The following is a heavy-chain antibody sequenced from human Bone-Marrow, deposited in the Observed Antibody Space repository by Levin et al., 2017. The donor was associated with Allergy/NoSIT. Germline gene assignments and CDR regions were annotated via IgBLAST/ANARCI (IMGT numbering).Heavy chain of an antibody. D-gene: IGHD6-6*01. CDR2: ISGYNGNT. V-gene: IGHV1-18*04. CDR3: ARDDSSSSLFFDP. J-gene: IGHJ5*02. CDR1: GYRFIDYG. Sequence: VASVKVSCKASGYRFIDYGISWVRQAPGQGLEWMGWISGYNGNTNSAQKFKGRVTMTTDTSTTTAYMELRSLRSDDTAVYYCARDDSSSSLFFDPWGQGTLVTVSS.